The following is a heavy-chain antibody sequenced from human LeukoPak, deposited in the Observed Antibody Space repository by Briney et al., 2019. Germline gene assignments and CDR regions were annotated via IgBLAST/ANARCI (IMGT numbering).Heavy chain of an antibody. V-gene: IGHV1-58*02. D-gene: IGHD6-6*01. Sequence: TSVKASCKASGFTFTSSAMQWVRRARGQRLEWIGWIVVGSGNTNYAQKFQERVTITRDMSTSTAYMELSSLRSEDTAVYYCAADLQEYSSSPNAFDYWGQGTLVTVSS. J-gene: IGHJ4*02. CDR2: IVVGSGNT. CDR3: AADLQEYSSSPNAFDY. CDR1: GFTFTSSA.